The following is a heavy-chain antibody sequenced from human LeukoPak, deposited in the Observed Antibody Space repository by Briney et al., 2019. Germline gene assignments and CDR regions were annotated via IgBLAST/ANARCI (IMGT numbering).Heavy chain of an antibody. D-gene: IGHD2-21*01. J-gene: IGHJ3*02. V-gene: IGHV4-34*01. CDR2: INHSGST. Sequence: SETLSLTCAVYGGSFSGYYWSWMRQPPGKGLEWSGEINHSGSTNYNPSLKSRVTISVDTSKNQFSLKLSSVTAADTAVYYCASSVVVMPNDAFDIWGQGTMVTVSS. CDR3: ASSVVVMPNDAFDI. CDR1: GGSFSGYY.